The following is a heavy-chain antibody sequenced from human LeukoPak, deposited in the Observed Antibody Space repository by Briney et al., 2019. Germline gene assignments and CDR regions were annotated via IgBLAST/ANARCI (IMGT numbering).Heavy chain of an antibody. Sequence: PGGSLRLSCAASGFTFSSYGMHWVRQAPGKGLEWVAVISYDGSNKYYADSVKGRFTISRDNSKNTLYLQMNSLRAEDTAVYYCAKGLPDFLTGYFNYWGQGTLVTVSS. V-gene: IGHV3-30*18. D-gene: IGHD3-9*01. CDR2: ISYDGSNK. J-gene: IGHJ4*02. CDR3: AKGLPDFLTGYFNY. CDR1: GFTFSSYG.